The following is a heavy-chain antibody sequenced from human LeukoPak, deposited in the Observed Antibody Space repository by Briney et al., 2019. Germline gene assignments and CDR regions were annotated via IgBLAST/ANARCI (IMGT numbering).Heavy chain of an antibody. J-gene: IGHJ6*02. Sequence: SVKVSWKGSGYTFPGYGILWVRPASGKGLEVLGLMNPYSNSTDSAQKFQGRLTMTSDISISTAYMELSSLRPEDTAVYFCARAKGKAGRYGMDVWGQGTTVIVSS. V-gene: IGHV1-8*01. CDR1: GYTFPGYG. CDR2: MNPYSNST. CDR3: ARAKGKAGRYGMDV.